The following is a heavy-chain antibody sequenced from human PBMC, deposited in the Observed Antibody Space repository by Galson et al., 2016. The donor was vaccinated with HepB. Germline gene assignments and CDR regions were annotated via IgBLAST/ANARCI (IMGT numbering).Heavy chain of an antibody. CDR2: ISGDGGNT. J-gene: IGHJ4*02. CDR1: GFAFDDFA. CDR3: AKELVLDQLSLIFVLAS. V-gene: IGHV3-43*02. D-gene: IGHD3-16*02. Sequence: SLRLSCAASGFAFDDFAMHWVRQAPGKGLEWLSLISGDGGNTYYADSVKGRFIISRDNSKNSLYQQLNSLSTEDTALYFCAKELVLDQLSLIFVLASWGQGTLVTVSS.